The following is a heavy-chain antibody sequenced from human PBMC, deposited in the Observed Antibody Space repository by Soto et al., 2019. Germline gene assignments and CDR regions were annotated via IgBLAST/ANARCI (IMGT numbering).Heavy chain of an antibody. CDR1: GFTFSEYE. CDR2: ISSSGSAV. V-gene: IGHV3-11*04. CDR3: SRSLNS. J-gene: IGHJ4*02. Sequence: PGGSLRLSCVASGFTFSEYEINWVRQAPGKGLEWISYISSSGSAVYYVDSVKGRFTIYRDNAKNSLYLQMSSLTAEDSALYYCSRSLNSWGQGTLVTVSS.